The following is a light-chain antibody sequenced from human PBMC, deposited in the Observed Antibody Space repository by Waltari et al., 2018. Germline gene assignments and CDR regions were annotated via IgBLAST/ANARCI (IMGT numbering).Light chain of an antibody. CDR2: GAS. CDR3: QQASSFPPL. CDR1: QSIGTW. V-gene: IGKV1-12*01. J-gene: IGKJ4*01. Sequence: DIQMTQSPSSVSASVGDRVTIPCRASQSIGTWLAWYQQKPGKAPKLLIYGASNLQSGVPSRFSGSGSGTDFTLTISSLQPEDFATYYCQQASSFPPLIGGGTKVEMK.